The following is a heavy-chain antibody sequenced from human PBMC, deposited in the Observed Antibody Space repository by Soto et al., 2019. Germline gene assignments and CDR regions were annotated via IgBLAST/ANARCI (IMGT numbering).Heavy chain of an antibody. D-gene: IGHD4-17*01. CDR1: GGSISSGGYY. J-gene: IGHJ4*02. CDR2: IYYSGST. V-gene: IGHV4-31*03. Sequence: SETLSLTCTVSGGSISSGGYYWSWIRQHPGKGLEWIGYIYYSGSTYYNPSLKSRVTISVDTSKNQFSLKLGSVTAADTAVYYCARDPGYGANSFDYWGQGTLVTVSS. CDR3: ARDPGYGANSFDY.